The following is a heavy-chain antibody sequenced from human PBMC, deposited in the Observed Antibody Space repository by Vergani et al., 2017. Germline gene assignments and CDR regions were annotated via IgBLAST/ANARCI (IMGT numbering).Heavy chain of an antibody. V-gene: IGHV1-69*18. CDR3: ARDCSGGSSCQYYYYYGMYV. CDR1: GGTFSSYA. D-gene: IGHD2-15*01. Sequence: QVQLVQSGAEVKKPGSSVKVSCKASGGTFSSYAISWVRQAPGQGLEWMGRIIPIFGTANYAQKFQGRVTITADESTSTAYMEVSSLRSEDTAVYYCARDCSGGSSCQYYYYYGMYVWGQGTTVTVSS. CDR2: IIPIFGTA. J-gene: IGHJ6*02.